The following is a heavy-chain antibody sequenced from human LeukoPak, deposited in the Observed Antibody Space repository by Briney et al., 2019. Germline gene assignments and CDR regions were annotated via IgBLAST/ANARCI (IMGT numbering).Heavy chain of an antibody. CDR3: ARAQEADY. Sequence: GGSLRLSCAAPGFAISSYTMNWVRLAPGKGLEWVSSISSSGGRVYYADSLKGRFTVSRDNANNSLYLQMNSLRADDTAVYYCARAQEADYWGLGTLVTVSS. CDR2: ISSSGGRV. V-gene: IGHV3-21*06. CDR1: GFAISSYT. J-gene: IGHJ4*02.